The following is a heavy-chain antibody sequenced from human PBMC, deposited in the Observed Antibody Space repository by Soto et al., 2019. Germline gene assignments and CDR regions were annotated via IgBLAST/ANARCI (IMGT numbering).Heavy chain of an antibody. CDR3: ARGRGYCSGISCYIDY. D-gene: IGHD2-2*02. J-gene: IGHJ4*02. CDR1: GFTFSSYS. Sequence: EVQLVESGGGLVQSGGSLRLSCAASGFTFSSYSMYWVRQAPGKGLEWVSYITSSSSTIYYADSVKGRFTSSRENAKNSLYLQMNSLRDEDTAVYYCARGRGYCSGISCYIDYWGQGILVTVSS. CDR2: ITSSSSTI. V-gene: IGHV3-48*02.